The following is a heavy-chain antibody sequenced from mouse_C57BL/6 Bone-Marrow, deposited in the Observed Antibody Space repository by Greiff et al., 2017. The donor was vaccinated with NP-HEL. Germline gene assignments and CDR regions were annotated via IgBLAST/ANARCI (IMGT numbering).Heavy chain of an antibody. Sequence: EVQGVESGGGLVKPGVSLKLSCAASGFTFSSYAMSWVRQTPEKRLEWVATISDGGSYTYYPDNVKGRFTISRDNAKNNLYLQMSHLKSEDTAMYYCARDQGTTVVPHWYFDVWGTGTTVTVSS. CDR1: GFTFSSYA. CDR2: ISDGGSYT. V-gene: IGHV5-4*01. CDR3: ARDQGTTVVPHWYFDV. J-gene: IGHJ1*03. D-gene: IGHD1-1*01.